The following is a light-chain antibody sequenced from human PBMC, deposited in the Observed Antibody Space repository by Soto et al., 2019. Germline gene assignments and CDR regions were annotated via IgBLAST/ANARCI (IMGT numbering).Light chain of an antibody. J-gene: IGKJ2*02. CDR3: LQDYNYPRT. CDR1: QGIRAD. CDR2: AAS. Sequence: AIQMTQSPSSLSASVGDRVTISCRASQGIRADLGWYQHKPGKAPRLLIYAASSLQDGVPSRFSGTGSGTDFTLTINNLQPEDSATYYCLQDYNYPRTFGQGTKLEI. V-gene: IGKV1-6*01.